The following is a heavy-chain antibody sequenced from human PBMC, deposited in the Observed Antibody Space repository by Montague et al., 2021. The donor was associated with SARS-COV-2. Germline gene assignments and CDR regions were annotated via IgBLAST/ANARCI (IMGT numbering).Heavy chain of an antibody. CDR1: GFTFSSYA. V-gene: IGHV3-30-3*01. CDR3: ARVIAVGYYGMDV. Sequence: SLRLSCAASGFTFSSYAMHWVRQDPGKGLEWVAVISYDGSNKYYADSVKGRFTISRDNSKNTLYLQMNSLRAEDTAVYYCARVIAVGYYGMDVWGQGTTVTVSS. D-gene: IGHD6-19*01. CDR2: ISYDGSNK. J-gene: IGHJ6*02.